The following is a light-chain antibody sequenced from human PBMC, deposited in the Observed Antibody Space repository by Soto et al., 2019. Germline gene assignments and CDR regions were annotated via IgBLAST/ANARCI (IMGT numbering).Light chain of an antibody. CDR3: QQYERSSIT. J-gene: IGKJ5*01. CDR2: GAS. Sequence: EIVLPPSPCTLSFSPGERATRSCRASQSVNSDYFAWYQQRPGQPPRLLIYGASSRATGIPDRFSGSGSGTDFTLSIIRLEPEDFALYYCQQYERSSITFGQGTRLEIK. V-gene: IGKV3-20*01. CDR1: QSVNSDY.